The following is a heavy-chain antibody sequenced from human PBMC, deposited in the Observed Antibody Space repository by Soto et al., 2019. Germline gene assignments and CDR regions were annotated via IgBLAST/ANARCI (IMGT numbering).Heavy chain of an antibody. V-gene: IGHV4-59*01. Sequence: SETLSLTCTVSGGSISSYYWSWIRQPPGKGLEWIGYIYYSGSTNYNPSLKSRVTISVDTSKNQFSLKLSSVTAADTAVYYCARGNYDSSGYYEDYWGQGTLVTVSS. J-gene: IGHJ4*02. CDR1: GGSISSYY. CDR3: ARGNYDSSGYYEDY. CDR2: IYYSGST. D-gene: IGHD3-22*01.